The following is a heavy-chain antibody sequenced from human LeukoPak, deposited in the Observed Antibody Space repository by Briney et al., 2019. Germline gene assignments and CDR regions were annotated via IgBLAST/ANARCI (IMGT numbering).Heavy chain of an antibody. CDR3: AKMPVSYSSGWSNFDY. D-gene: IGHD6-19*01. CDR1: GFTFTTYA. CDR2: ISDSGGST. V-gene: IGHV3-23*01. J-gene: IGHJ4*02. Sequence: GGSLRLSCAASGFTFTTYAMSWVRQAPGKGLEWVSGISDSGGSTYYADSVKGRFTISRDNSKNTLYLQMNSLRAEDTAVYYCAKMPVSYSSGWSNFDYWGQGTLVTVSS.